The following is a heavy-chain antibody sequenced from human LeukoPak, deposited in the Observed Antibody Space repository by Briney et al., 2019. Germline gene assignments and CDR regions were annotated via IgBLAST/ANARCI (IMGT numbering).Heavy chain of an antibody. CDR2: ISGSGGST. Sequence: PGGSLRLSCAASGFTFSSYAMSWVRQAPGKGLEWVSAISGSGGSTYYADSVKGRFTISRDNSKNTLYLQMNSLRAEDTAVYYCAKNPRAGIAAAGTGGLFDYWGQGTLVTVSS. CDR1: GFTFSSYA. J-gene: IGHJ4*02. D-gene: IGHD6-13*01. CDR3: AKNPRAGIAAAGTGGLFDY. V-gene: IGHV3-23*01.